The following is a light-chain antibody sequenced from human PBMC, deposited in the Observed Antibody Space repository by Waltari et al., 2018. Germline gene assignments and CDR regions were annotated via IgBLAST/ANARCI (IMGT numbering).Light chain of an antibody. CDR2: DQT. V-gene: IGLV3-19*01. CDR1: SLRSYY. J-gene: IGLJ2*01. Sequence: SSELTQDPAVSVAMGQTVRITCQGNSLRSYYASWYQQRPGQAPRLVMFDQTNRPSGVPDRFSGSNSDNTASLTITGAQAEDEASYYCHSRDASGVGGSFGGGTKLTVL. CDR3: HSRDASGVGGS.